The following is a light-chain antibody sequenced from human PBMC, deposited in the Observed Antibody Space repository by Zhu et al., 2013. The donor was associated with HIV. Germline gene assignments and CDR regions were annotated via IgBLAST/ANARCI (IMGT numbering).Light chain of an antibody. Sequence: DVQMTQSPSTLSASVGDRVTITCRASHIISSWLAWYQQKPGKAPKLLIYAASTLKYGVPSRFSGSGSGTEFTLTVNSLQPDDFATYYCQDYNGFPWTFGQGTEVELK. J-gene: IGKJ1*01. CDR3: QDYNGFPWT. CDR2: AAS. V-gene: IGKV1-5*01. CDR1: HIISSW.